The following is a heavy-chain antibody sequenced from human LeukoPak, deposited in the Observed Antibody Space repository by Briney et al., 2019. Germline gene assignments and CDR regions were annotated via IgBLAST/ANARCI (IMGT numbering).Heavy chain of an antibody. D-gene: IGHD2/OR15-2a*01. V-gene: IGHV3-7*01. Sequence: GGSLRLSCEGSAFVFSGHWMNWVRQAPGKGLEWVANIKQDGSEKYYVDSVKGRFTISRDNAKNSLYLQMNSLRAEDTAVYYCARGPTRANSSDYWGQGTLVTVSS. CDR3: ARGPTRANSSDY. J-gene: IGHJ4*02. CDR1: AFVFSGHW. CDR2: IKQDGSEK.